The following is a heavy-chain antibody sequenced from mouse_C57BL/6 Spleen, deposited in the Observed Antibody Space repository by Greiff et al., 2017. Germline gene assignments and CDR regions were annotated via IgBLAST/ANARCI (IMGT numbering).Heavy chain of an antibody. V-gene: IGHV5-17*01. Sequence: EVKVVESGGGLVKPGGSLKLSCAASGFTFSDYGMHWVRQAPEKGLEWVAYISSGSSTIYYADTVKGRFTISRDNAKNTLFLQMTSLRSEDTAMYYCARKERGLDYWGQGTTLTVSS. CDR3: ARKERGLDY. CDR2: ISSGSSTI. J-gene: IGHJ2*01. CDR1: GFTFSDYG.